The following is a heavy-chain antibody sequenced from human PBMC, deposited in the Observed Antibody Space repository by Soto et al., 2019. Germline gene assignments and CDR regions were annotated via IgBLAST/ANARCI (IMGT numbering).Heavy chain of an antibody. J-gene: IGHJ6*02. D-gene: IGHD3-3*01. CDR1: GFTFDDYA. Sequence: EVQLVESGGGLVQPGRSLRLSCAASGFTFDDYAMHWVRQAPGKGLEWVSGISWNSGSIGYADSVKGRFTISRDNAKSSLYLQMNSLRAEDTALYYCAKDILFDFLEWRHGMDVWGQGTTVTVSS. CDR3: AKDILFDFLEWRHGMDV. V-gene: IGHV3-9*01. CDR2: ISWNSGSI.